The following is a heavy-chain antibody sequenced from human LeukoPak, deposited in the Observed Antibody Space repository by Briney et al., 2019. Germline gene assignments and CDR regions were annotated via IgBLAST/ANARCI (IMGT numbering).Heavy chain of an antibody. D-gene: IGHD3-22*01. Sequence: GASVKVSCRASGYTFTSYGISWVRQAPGQGLEWMGWISAYNGNTNYAQKLQGRVTMTTDTSTSTAYIELRSLRSDDTAVYYCARAAYDSSGYYYWGQETLVTVSS. V-gene: IGHV1-18*01. CDR3: ARAAYDSSGYYY. J-gene: IGHJ4*02. CDR1: GYTFTSYG. CDR2: ISAYNGNT.